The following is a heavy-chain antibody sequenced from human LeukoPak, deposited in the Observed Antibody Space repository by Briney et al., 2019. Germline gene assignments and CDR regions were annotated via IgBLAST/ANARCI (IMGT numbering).Heavy chain of an antibody. Sequence: SETLSLTCAVYGGSLSGYYWSWIRQPPGKGLEWIGEINHSGSTNYNPSLKSRVTISVDTSKNQFSLKLSSVTAADTAVYYCARAGVFWELLYYWGQGTLVTVSS. CDR1: GGSLSGYY. CDR3: ARAGVFWELLYY. J-gene: IGHJ4*02. CDR2: INHSGST. D-gene: IGHD1-26*01. V-gene: IGHV4-34*01.